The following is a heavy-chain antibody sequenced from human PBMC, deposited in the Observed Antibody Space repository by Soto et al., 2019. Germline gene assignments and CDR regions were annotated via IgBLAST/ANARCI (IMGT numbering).Heavy chain of an antibody. CDR3: ARVWAAGPYCDY. D-gene: IGHD6-13*01. Sequence: AKTLSLTCTGAGGSISSYYWSWIRQPPGKGLEWIGYIYYSGSTNYNPPLKSRVTISVDTSKNQFSLKLSSVTAADTAVYYCARVWAAGPYCDYWGQGTLVTVSS. V-gene: IGHV4-59*01. CDR2: IYYSGST. CDR1: GGSISSYY. J-gene: IGHJ4*02.